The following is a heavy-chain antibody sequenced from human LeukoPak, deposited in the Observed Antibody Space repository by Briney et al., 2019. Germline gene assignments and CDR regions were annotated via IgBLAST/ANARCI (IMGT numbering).Heavy chain of an antibody. CDR2: ISGSGGST. CDR1: GFTFSSYA. D-gene: IGHD3-3*01. V-gene: IGHV3-23*01. CDR3: AKVENFWSGYYFDY. Sequence: GGSLRLPCAASGFTFSSYAMSWVPQAPGKGREWVSAISGSGGSTYYADSVKGRFTISRDNSKTTLYLQMNSLRAEDTAVYYCAKVENFWSGYYFDYWGQGTLVTVSS. J-gene: IGHJ4*02.